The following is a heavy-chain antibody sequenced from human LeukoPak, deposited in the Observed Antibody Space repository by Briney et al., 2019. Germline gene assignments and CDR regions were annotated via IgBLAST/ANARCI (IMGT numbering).Heavy chain of an antibody. J-gene: IGHJ2*01. D-gene: IGHD3-3*02. CDR2: ISDSGAST. CDR1: GFTFSSYA. Sequence: PGGSLRLSCAASGFTFSSYAMTWVRQAPGKGLDWVSAISDSGASTYYADSVKGRFTISRDTSKNTLSLQMNRLRAEDTAVYFCARVGDHFHWNLDLWGRGTLVTVSS. CDR3: ARVGDHFHWNLDL. V-gene: IGHV3-23*01.